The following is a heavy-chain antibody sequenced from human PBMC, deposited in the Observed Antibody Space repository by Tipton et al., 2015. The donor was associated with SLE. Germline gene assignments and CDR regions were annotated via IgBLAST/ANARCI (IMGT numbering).Heavy chain of an antibody. CDR1: GYSFTTYW. V-gene: IGHV5-51*01. Sequence: QLVQSGAEVKKPGESLTISCKASGYSFTTYWINWLRQVPGKGLEWLGIIHPGDSDTRYSPSFQGQVTISADKSINTAYLLWRSLKTSDTAMYYCARHLTGRESVPWGREPWSPSPQ. J-gene: IGHJ5*02. CDR2: IHPGDSDT. D-gene: IGHD3-10*01. CDR3: ARHLTGRESVP.